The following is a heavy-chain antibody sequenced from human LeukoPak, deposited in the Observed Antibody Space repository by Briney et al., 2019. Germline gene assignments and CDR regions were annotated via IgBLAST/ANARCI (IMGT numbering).Heavy chain of an antibody. CDR2: ISYDGSNE. Sequence: GGSLRLSCAASGFLFNNYGMQWVRQAPGKGLEWVAIISYDGSNEYYPDSVKGRFTISRDNSKNRLYLQMNSLRPEDTAVYYCVKGGLRVGATVWSDIWGQGTMVTVSS. D-gene: IGHD1-26*01. CDR1: GFLFNNYG. CDR3: VKGGLRVGATVWSDI. V-gene: IGHV3-30*18. J-gene: IGHJ3*02.